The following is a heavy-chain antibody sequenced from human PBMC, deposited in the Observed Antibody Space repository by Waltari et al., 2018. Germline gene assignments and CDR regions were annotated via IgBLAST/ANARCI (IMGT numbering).Heavy chain of an antibody. CDR3: ARDRWLQSRGYFDY. D-gene: IGHD3-9*01. Sequence: QVQLVESGGAVVELGRSLRLPCGASGVFFRALGMTWVRQAPGKGLEWVASISYDGYNKYYGDSVKGRFTISRDNSAKTLHLQMSSLTTEDTAVYYCARDRWLQSRGYFDYWGQETQVTVSS. J-gene: IGHJ4*02. CDR2: ISYDGYNK. CDR1: GVFFRALG. V-gene: IGHV3-30*03.